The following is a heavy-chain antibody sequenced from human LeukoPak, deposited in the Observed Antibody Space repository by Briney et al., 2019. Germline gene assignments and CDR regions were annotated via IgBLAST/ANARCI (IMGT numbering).Heavy chain of an antibody. CDR2: IYYSGST. J-gene: IGHJ3*02. V-gene: IGHV4-59*01. Sequence: ASETLSLTCTVSGGSISSYYWSWIRQPPGKGLEWIGYIYYSGSTNYNPSLKSRVTISVDTSKNQFSLKLSSVTAADTAVYYCARDAYCGGDCPTIWGQGTMVTVSS. D-gene: IGHD2-21*01. CDR3: ARDAYCGGDCPTI. CDR1: GGSISSYY.